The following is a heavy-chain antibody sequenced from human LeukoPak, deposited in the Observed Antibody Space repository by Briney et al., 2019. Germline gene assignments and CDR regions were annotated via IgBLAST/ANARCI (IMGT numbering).Heavy chain of an antibody. CDR1: GFTFSSYA. Sequence: GGSLRLSCAASGFTFSSYAMHWVRQAPGKGLEWVAVISYDGSNKYYADSVKGRFTISRDNSKNTLYLQMNSLRAEDTAVYYCARDSELGAYWGQGTLVTVSS. V-gene: IGHV3-30-3*01. D-gene: IGHD7-27*01. CDR2: ISYDGSNK. J-gene: IGHJ4*02. CDR3: ARDSELGAY.